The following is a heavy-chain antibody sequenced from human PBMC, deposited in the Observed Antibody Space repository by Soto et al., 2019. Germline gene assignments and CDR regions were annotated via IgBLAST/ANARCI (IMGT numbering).Heavy chain of an antibody. CDR1: GYIFIDYW. CDR2: VYPRDSDT. V-gene: IGHV5-51*01. J-gene: IGHJ4*02. CDR3: ARPPLPGYSIHFNS. Sequence: GASLKISCKPSGYIFIDYWIGWVRQMPGKGLEWMGIVYPRDSDTRYSPSFQGQVTISADRSTGTAFLQWRSLKASDTALYYCARPPLPGYSIHFNSWGQGTLGTVSS. D-gene: IGHD2-15*01.